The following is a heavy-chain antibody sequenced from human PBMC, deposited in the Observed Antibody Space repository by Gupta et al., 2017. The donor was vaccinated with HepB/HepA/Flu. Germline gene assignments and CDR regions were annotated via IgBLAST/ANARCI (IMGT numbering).Heavy chain of an antibody. CDR1: GFTFSSHA. J-gene: IGHJ6*02. V-gene: IGHV3-33*01. D-gene: IGHD4-17*01. CDR2: IWYDGSNK. CDR3: ARDFTVYYYYGMDV. Sequence: QVQLVKSGGGVVQPGSSLSLPCPASGFTFSSHAIIWARQAPGKGLEWVAVIWYDGSNKYYADSVKGRFTISRDNSKNTLYLQMNSLRAEDTAVYYCARDFTVYYYYGMDVWGQGTTVTVSS.